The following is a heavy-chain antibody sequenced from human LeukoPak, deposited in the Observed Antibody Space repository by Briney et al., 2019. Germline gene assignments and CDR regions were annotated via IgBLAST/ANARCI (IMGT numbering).Heavy chain of an antibody. CDR1: GGSISSGGYS. V-gene: IGHV4-30-2*01. CDR2: IYHSGST. D-gene: IGHD2-2*01. Sequence: SETLSLTCAVSGGSISSGGYSWSWIRQPPGKGLEWIGYIYHSGSTYYNPSLKSRVTISVDRSKNQFSLKLSSVTAADTAVYYCARDRTGGFDYWGQETLVTVSS. J-gene: IGHJ4*02. CDR3: ARDRTGGFDY.